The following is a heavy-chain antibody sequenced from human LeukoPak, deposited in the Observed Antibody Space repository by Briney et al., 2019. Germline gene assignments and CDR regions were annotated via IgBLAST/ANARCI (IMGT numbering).Heavy chain of an antibody. CDR3: AREIYGRFDY. CDR2: INPYNGNT. V-gene: IGHV1-18*04. CDR1: GYTFTGYY. D-gene: IGHD4-17*01. J-gene: IGHJ4*02. Sequence: ASVKVSCKASGYTFTGYYMHWVRQAPGQGLECMGWINPYNGNTNYALKVQGRVTMTTDTSTSTAYLELRSLRSDDTAIYYCAREIYGRFDYWGQGTLVTVSS.